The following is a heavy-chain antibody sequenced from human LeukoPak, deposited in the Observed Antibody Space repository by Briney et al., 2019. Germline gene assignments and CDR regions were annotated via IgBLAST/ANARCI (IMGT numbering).Heavy chain of an antibody. CDR3: AKTYCTTTSCYNWFDP. CDR2: IGSSGGST. D-gene: IGHD2-2*01. V-gene: IGHV3-23*01. Sequence: GGSLRLSCAASGFTVSSKYMSWVRQAPGKGLEWVSGIGSSGGSTYYADSVKGRFTISRDNSKTTLFLQMSSLRAEDTAVYYCAKTYCTTTSCYNWFDPWGQGTLVTVSS. J-gene: IGHJ5*02. CDR1: GFTVSSKY.